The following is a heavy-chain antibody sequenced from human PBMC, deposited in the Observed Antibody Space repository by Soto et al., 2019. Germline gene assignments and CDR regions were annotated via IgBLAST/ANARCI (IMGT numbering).Heavy chain of an antibody. J-gene: IGHJ6*02. Sequence: ASVKVSCKASGYTFTSYDINWVRQATGQGXEWMGWMNPNSGNTGYTQKFQGRVTMTRNTSISTAYMGLSSLRSEDTAVYYCARGIKGTHYDILTRLQSHYYYYYGMDVWSQGTTVTVSS. V-gene: IGHV1-8*01. CDR2: MNPNSGNT. CDR3: ARGIKGTHYDILTRLQSHYYYYYGMDV. D-gene: IGHD3-9*01. CDR1: GYTFTSYD.